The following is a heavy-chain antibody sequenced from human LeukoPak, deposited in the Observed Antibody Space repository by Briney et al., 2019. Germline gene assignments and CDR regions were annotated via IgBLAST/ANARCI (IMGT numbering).Heavy chain of an antibody. J-gene: IGHJ4*02. CDR2: MNPNSANT. D-gene: IGHD1-26*01. V-gene: IGHV1-8*03. CDR3: ARGLRFTSGSHETGYYFDY. Sequence: GASVKVSCKASGYTFTNYDINWVRQATGQGLQWMGWMNPNSANTGYAQKFQGRVTITRNTSISTAYMELSSLRSEDTAVYYCARGLRFTSGSHETGYYFDYWGQGTLVTVSS. CDR1: GYTFTNYD.